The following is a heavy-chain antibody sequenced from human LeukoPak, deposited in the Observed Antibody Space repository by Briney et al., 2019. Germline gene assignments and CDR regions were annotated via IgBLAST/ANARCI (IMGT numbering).Heavy chain of an antibody. Sequence: GASVKVSCKASGYTFTSYYMHWVRQAPGQGLEWMGIINPSGGSTSYAQKFQGRVTMTRDTSTSTVYMELSSLRSEDTAVYYCARDSDSPENYYDSSGGFDPWGQGTLVTVSS. V-gene: IGHV1-46*01. CDR1: GYTFTSYY. J-gene: IGHJ5*02. D-gene: IGHD3-22*01. CDR3: ARDSDSPENYYDSSGGFDP. CDR2: INPSGGST.